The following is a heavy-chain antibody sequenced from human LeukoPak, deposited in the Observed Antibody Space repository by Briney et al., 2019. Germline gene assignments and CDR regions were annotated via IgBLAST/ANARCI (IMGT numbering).Heavy chain of an antibody. V-gene: IGHV1-69*05. CDR1: GGTFSSYA. CDR2: IIPIFGTA. J-gene: IGHJ4*02. Sequence: SVKVSCKASGGTFSSYAISWVRQAPGQGLEWMGGIIPIFGTANYAQKFQGRVTITTDESTSTAYMELSSLRSEDTAVYYCARVGTIFGVVIIPTTSPFDYWGQGTLVTVSS. CDR3: ARVGTIFGVVIIPTTSPFDY. D-gene: IGHD3-3*01.